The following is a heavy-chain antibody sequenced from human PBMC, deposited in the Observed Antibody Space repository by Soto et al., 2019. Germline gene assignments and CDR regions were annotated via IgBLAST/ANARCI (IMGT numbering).Heavy chain of an antibody. CDR3: ARGSRTYCSSTSCYWH. J-gene: IGHJ4*02. CDR1: GFTFSSYG. CDR2: ISYDGSNK. Sequence: TGGSLRLSCAASGFTFSSYGMHWVRQAPGKGLEWVAVISYDGSNKYYADSVKGRFTISRDNSKNTLYLQMNSLRAEDTAVYYCARGSRTYCSSTSCYWHWGQGTLVTVS. D-gene: IGHD2-2*01. V-gene: IGHV3-30*03.